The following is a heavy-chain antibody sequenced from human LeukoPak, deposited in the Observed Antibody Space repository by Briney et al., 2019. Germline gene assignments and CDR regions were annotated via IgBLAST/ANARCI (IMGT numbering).Heavy chain of an antibody. J-gene: IGHJ4*02. CDR1: GVSISTSNYY. D-gene: IGHD5-18*01. CDR3: ARVQIGYSYGLFDY. CDR2: IYYSGST. Sequence: PSETLSLTCTVSGVSISTSNYYWGWIRQPPGKGLEWIANIYYSGSTYYNPSLKSRVTISVDTSKNQFSLKLSSVTAADTAVYYCARVQIGYSYGLFDYWGQGTLVTVSS. V-gene: IGHV4-39*07.